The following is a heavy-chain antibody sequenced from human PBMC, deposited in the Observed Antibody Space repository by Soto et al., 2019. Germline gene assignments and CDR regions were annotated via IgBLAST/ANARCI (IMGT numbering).Heavy chain of an antibody. CDR1: GFTFSSYA. CDR2: ISSNGGST. V-gene: IGHV3-64D*08. CDR3: VKEPKGDLGIRYFDWLPTWYGMDV. D-gene: IGHD3-9*01. Sequence: GGSLRLSCSASGFTFSSYAMHWVRQAPGKGLEYVSAISSNGGSTYYADSVKGRFTISRDNSKNTLYLQMSSLRAEDTAVYYCVKEPKGDLGIRYFDWLPTWYGMDVWGQGTTVTVSS. J-gene: IGHJ6*02.